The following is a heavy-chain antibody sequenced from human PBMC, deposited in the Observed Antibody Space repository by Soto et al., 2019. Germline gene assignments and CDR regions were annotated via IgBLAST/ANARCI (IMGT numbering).Heavy chain of an antibody. CDR1: GGSISSGDYY. CDR3: GKSSGYYNWFDP. Sequence: PSETLSLTCTVSGGSISSGDYYWSWIRQPPGKGLEWIGYIYYSGSTYYNPSLKSRVTISVDTSKNQFSLKLSSVTAADTAVHYCGKSSGYYNWFDPWGQQTLVTVSS. D-gene: IGHD3-22*01. CDR2: IYYSGST. J-gene: IGHJ5*02. V-gene: IGHV4-30-4*01.